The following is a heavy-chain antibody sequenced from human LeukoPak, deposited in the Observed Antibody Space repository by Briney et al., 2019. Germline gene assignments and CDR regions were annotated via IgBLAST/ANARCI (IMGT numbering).Heavy chain of an antibody. Sequence: QPGRSLRLSCAASGFTFSSYGMHWVRQAPGKGLEWVAVISYDGSNKYYADSVKGRFTISRDNSKNTLYLQMNSLRAEDTAVYYCARDWVVVVVAATQEPSGYYYGMDVWGQGTTVTVSS. CDR3: ARDWVVVVVAATQEPSGYYYGMDV. V-gene: IGHV3-30*03. D-gene: IGHD2-15*01. CDR2: ISYDGSNK. CDR1: GFTFSSYG. J-gene: IGHJ6*02.